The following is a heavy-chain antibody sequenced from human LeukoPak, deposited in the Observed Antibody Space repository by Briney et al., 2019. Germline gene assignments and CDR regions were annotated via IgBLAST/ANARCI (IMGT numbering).Heavy chain of an antibody. V-gene: IGHV3-53*01. D-gene: IGHD3-9*01. CDR2: IYSGGST. Sequence: GGSLRLSCAASGFTFSDYCMSWIRQAPGKGLEWVSVIYSGGSTYYADSVKGRFTISRDNSKNTLYLQMNSLRAEDTAVYYCARSPDNYYYYYGMDVWGQGTTVTVSS. CDR1: GFTFSDYC. J-gene: IGHJ6*02. CDR3: ARSPDNYYYYYGMDV.